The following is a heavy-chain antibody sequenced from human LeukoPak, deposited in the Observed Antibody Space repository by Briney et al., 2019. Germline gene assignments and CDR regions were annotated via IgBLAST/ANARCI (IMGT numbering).Heavy chain of an antibody. Sequence: PGGSLILCCAASGFTFSSYEMNWVRQAPGKGLEWVSYISSSGSTIYYADSVKGRFTISRDNAKNTLYLQMNSLRAEDTAVYYCARGAVADSSPLIDYWGQGTLGSLSS. CDR2: ISSSGSTI. J-gene: IGHJ4*02. CDR1: GFTFSSYE. CDR3: ARGAVADSSPLIDY. D-gene: IGHD6-19*01. V-gene: IGHV3-48*03.